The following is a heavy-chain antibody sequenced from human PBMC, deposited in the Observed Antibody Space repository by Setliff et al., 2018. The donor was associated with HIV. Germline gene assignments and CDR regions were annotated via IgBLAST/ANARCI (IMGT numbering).Heavy chain of an antibody. CDR2: IRYDGSNK. Sequence: GGSLRLSCAVSGFTFSTYGMHWVRQAPGKGLEWVAFIRYDGSNKYYADSVKGRITISRDNSKNTLYLQMNSLRAEDTAAYYCAKDNNYYDSSSYMYYFDYWGQGTLVTVSS. J-gene: IGHJ4*02. CDR3: AKDNNYYDSSSYMYYFDY. CDR1: GFTFSTYG. D-gene: IGHD3-22*01. V-gene: IGHV3-30*02.